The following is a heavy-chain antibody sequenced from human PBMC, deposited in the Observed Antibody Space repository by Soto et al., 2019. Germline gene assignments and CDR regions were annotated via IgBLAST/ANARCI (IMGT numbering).Heavy chain of an antibody. CDR1: GFTFSDYY. Sequence: QVQVVESGGGLVKPGGSLSLSCAASGFTFSDYYMSWIRQAPGKGLEWVSFISSSGDSTKYADSVKGRFTISRDNAKNAPYLQLNSLRAEDAAGYYCAIGGVKGTTSRGQVYNWGQGTLVSVSS. CDR2: ISSSGDST. D-gene: IGHD1-7*01. V-gene: IGHV3-11*06. J-gene: IGHJ4*02. CDR3: AIGGVKGTTSRGQVYN.